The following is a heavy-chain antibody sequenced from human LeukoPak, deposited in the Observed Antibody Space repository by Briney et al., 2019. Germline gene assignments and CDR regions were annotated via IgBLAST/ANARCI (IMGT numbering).Heavy chain of an antibody. CDR1: GGSISSGSYY. CDR3: ARDRMVVTDNYWYFDL. J-gene: IGHJ2*01. V-gene: IGHV4-61*02. D-gene: IGHD4/OR15-4a*01. Sequence: QPSETLSLTCTVSGGSISSGSYYWSWIRQPAGKGLEWIGRIYTSGSTNYNPSLKSRVTISVDTSKNQFSLKLSSATAADTAVYYCARDRMVVTDNYWYFDLWGRGTLVTVSS. CDR2: IYTSGST.